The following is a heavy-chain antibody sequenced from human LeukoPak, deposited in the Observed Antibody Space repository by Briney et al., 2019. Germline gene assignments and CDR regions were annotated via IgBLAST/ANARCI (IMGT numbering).Heavy chain of an antibody. V-gene: IGHV1-46*01. CDR1: GYTFTSYY. CDR2: INPSGGST. J-gene: IGHJ4*02. Sequence: SVKVSCKASGYTFTSYYMHWVRQAPGQGLEWMGLINPSGGSTSYAQKFHVRGTMTRDTSTSTVYIELSSLTSEDTAVYYCASGAVAGNGEVIFHYWGQGTLVTVSS. CDR3: ASGAVAGNGEVIFHY. D-gene: IGHD6-19*01.